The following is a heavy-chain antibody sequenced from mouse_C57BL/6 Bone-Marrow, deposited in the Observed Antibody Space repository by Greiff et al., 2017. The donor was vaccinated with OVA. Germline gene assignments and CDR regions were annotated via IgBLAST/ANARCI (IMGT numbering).Heavy chain of an antibody. Sequence: VQLQQSGPGLVQPSQSLSITCTVSGFSLTSYGVHWVRQSPGKGLEWLGVIWGGGSTDYNAAFMSRLSITKDNSKSQVFFKMNSLQADDTAIYYCAKIETGTGAMDYWGQGTSVTVSS. CDR3: AKIETGTGAMDY. CDR1: GFSLTSYG. J-gene: IGHJ4*01. V-gene: IGHV2-5*01. D-gene: IGHD4-1*01. CDR2: IWGGGST.